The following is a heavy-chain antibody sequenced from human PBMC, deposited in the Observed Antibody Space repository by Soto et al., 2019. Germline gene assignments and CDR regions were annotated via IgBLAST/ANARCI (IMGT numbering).Heavy chain of an antibody. D-gene: IGHD6-13*01. CDR1: GFTFSSFA. CDR2: ISDNGGNA. Sequence: PGGSLRLSCAASGFTFSSFAMHWVRQPPGKGLEYLSAISDNGGNAFYADSVKGRFTISRDNSKSTLYLQMSSLRAEDTAPYYCVKYSSSWPKSPNNWFGPWGQRNLVTVSS. CDR3: VKYSSSWPKSPNNWFGP. V-gene: IGHV3-64D*08. J-gene: IGHJ5*02.